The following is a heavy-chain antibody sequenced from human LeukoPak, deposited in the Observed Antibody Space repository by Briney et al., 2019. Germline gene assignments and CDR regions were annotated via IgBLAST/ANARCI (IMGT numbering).Heavy chain of an antibody. Sequence: ASVKVSCKVSGYTFTRYGISWVRQAPGQGREWMGWISPYNGHTNYAQPFQGGVTITTDTYPSSGFMELRSLRSDDTAVYYCAREKFGVSFDSWGQGTLVTVSS. CDR3: AREKFGVSFDS. D-gene: IGHD3-10*01. V-gene: IGHV1-18*04. CDR2: ISPYNGHT. CDR1: GYTFTRYG. J-gene: IGHJ4*02.